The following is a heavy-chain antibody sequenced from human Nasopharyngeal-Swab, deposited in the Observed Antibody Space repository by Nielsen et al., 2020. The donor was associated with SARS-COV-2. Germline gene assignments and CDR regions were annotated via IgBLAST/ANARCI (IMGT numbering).Heavy chain of an antibody. Sequence: WTRESPGKALEWLAVIFWDDDKWYSPSLEGRLTITKDTTKNQVVLRMTNVDPVDAGTYYCARVDVSGFYYYGLDVWGQGTTVTVSS. CDR3: ARVDVSGFYYYGLDV. D-gene: IGHD5-12*01. V-gene: IGHV2-5*02. J-gene: IGHJ6*02. CDR2: IFWDDDK.